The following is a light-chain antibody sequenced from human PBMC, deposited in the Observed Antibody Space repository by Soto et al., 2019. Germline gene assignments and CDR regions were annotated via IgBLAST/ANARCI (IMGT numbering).Light chain of an antibody. CDR1: QSVRSSY. CDR3: QQYGRSLSYT. CDR2: DAS. J-gene: IGKJ2*01. V-gene: IGKV3D-20*01. Sequence: EIVLTQSPATLSLSPGERATLSCGASQSVRSSYLAWYQQKPGLAPMRLIYDASSRATGIPDRFSGSGSGTDFTLTISRLEPEDCAVYYCQQYGRSLSYTFGQGTKREIQ.